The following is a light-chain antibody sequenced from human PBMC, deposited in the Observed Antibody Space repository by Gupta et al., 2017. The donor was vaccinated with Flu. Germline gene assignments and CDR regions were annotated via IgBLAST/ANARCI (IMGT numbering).Light chain of an antibody. J-gene: IGLJ3*02. V-gene: IGLV3-21*02. CDR3: QVEDTNTDHGV. CDR2: DDD. Sequence: GQTATIAWGGDNSGSETVHWYQQKPGQAPVLILEDDDCRPSGSHERFSGSNAGNTAALTISRVEAGEEADYYWQVEDTNTDHGVFGGGTMLTVL. CDR1: NSGSET.